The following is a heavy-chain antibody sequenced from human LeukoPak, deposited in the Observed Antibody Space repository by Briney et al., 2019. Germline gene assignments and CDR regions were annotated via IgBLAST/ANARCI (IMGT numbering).Heavy chain of an antibody. CDR1: GFTFSDYY. Sequence: GGSLRLSCAASGFTFSDYYMTWIRRAPGKGLEWVSYISSSSGFTKYADSVRGRFTISRDNAKNSLYLQMDTLRVDDTAVYYCARGAPPGDWGQGTLVTVSS. CDR3: ARGAPPGD. V-gene: IGHV3-11*05. J-gene: IGHJ4*02. D-gene: IGHD3-16*01. CDR2: ISSSSGFT.